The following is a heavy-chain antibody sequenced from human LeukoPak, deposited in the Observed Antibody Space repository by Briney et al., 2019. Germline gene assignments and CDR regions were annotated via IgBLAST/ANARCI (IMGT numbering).Heavy chain of an antibody. CDR2: INPNSGGT. V-gene: IGHV1-2*02. CDR1: GYTFTGYY. D-gene: IGHD2-2*01. CDR3: AREYCSSTSCYGFDY. J-gene: IGHJ4*02. Sequence: ASVKVSCKASGYTFTGYYMHWVRQAPGQGLEWMGWINPNSGGTNYAQKFQGRVTMTRDTSISTAYMELSRLRSDDTAVYYCAREYCSSTSCYGFDYRGQGTLVTVSS.